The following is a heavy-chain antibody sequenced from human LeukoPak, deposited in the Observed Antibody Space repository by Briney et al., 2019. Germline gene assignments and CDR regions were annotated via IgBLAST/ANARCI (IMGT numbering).Heavy chain of an antibody. Sequence: PGGSLRLSCAASGFIFSSYAITWVRQAPGKGLEWVANMRRDGNEIYYLDSVRGRFTISRDNAKNSLYLQMNSLRAEDTAVYYCVRLCWGNQLAGFDSWGQGTLVTVSS. CDR1: GFIFSSYA. D-gene: IGHD3-10*02. J-gene: IGHJ4*02. CDR2: MRRDGNEI. V-gene: IGHV3-7*01. CDR3: VRLCWGNQLAGFDS.